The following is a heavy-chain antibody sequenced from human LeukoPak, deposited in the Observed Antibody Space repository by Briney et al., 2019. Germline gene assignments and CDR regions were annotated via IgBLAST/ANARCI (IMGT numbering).Heavy chain of an antibody. CDR1: GFTFSSYS. J-gene: IGHJ4*02. Sequence: GGSLRLSCAASGFTFSSYSMNWVRQAPGKGLEWVSSISSSSSYIYYADSVKGRFTISRDNAKNSLYLQMNSLRAEDTAVYYCARDIGSRGPYYFDYSRQGTLVTVSS. V-gene: IGHV3-21*01. CDR3: ARDIGSRGPYYFDY. D-gene: IGHD1-26*01. CDR2: ISSSSSYI.